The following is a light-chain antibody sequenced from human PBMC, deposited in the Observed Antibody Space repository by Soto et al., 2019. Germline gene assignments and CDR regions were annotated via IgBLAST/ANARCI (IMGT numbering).Light chain of an antibody. Sequence: LKQPRSAPRAALRARPISSPRKSSDVGGYNYVSWYQQHPGKAPKLVISEVSQRPSGVPDRFSGSKSGNTASLTVSGLQAEDEADYYCCSYAGSTSYVFGTGTKVTVL. V-gene: IGLV2-8*01. CDR3: CSYAGSTSYV. CDR1: SSDVGGYNY. CDR2: EVS. J-gene: IGLJ1*01.